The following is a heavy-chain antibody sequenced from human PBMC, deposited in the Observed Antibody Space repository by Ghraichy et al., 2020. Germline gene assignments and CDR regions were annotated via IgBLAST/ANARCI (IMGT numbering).Heavy chain of an antibody. CDR3: AKDYRWLVDY. D-gene: IGHD3-16*02. CDR2: ISSDGSLN. V-gene: IGHV3-30*04. J-gene: IGHJ4*02. Sequence: GGSLRLSCAASGFSFRTSSMHWVRQAPGKGLEWVSIISSDGSLNYYAESLKGRFTISRDNLKNTLYLDMNGLDAGDTAIYYCAKDYRWLVDYWCQGTLVTVAS. CDR1: GFSFRTSS.